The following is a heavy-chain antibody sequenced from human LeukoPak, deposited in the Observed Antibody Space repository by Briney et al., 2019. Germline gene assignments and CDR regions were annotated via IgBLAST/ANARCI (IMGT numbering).Heavy chain of an antibody. CDR1: GFTFSSYE. Sequence: GGSLRLSCAASGFTFSSYEMNWVRQAPGKGLEWVSYISSSGSTIYYADSVKGRFTISRDNAKNSLYLQMNSLRAEDTAVYYCASPRDGYNPFDYWGQGTLVTVSS. D-gene: IGHD5-24*01. J-gene: IGHJ4*02. V-gene: IGHV3-48*03. CDR2: ISSSGSTI. CDR3: ASPRDGYNPFDY.